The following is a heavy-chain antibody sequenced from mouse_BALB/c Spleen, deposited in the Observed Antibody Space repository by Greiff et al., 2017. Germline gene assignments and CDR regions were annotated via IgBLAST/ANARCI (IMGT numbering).Heavy chain of an antibody. D-gene: IGHD2-4*01. CDR1: GFNITDTY. J-gene: IGHJ4*01. V-gene: IGHV14-3*02. CDR2: IDPANGNT. CDR3: ARVITTHYYAMDY. Sequence: VQLQQSGAELVKPGASVKLSCTASGFNITDTYMHWVKQRPEQGLEWIGRIDPANGNTKYDPKFQGKATITADTSSNTAYLQLSSLTSEDTAVYYCARVITTHYYAMDYWGQGTSVTVSS.